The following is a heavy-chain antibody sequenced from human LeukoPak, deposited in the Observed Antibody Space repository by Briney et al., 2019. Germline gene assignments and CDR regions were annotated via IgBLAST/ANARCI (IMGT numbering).Heavy chain of an antibody. V-gene: IGHV3-30*18. D-gene: IGHD6-19*01. Sequence: GRSLRLSCAASGFTFSSYGMHWVRQAPGKGLEWVAVISYDGSNKYYADSVKGRFTISRDNSKNTLYLQMNSLRAEDTAVYYCAKERGPFSSGWYRENDYWGQGTLVTASS. J-gene: IGHJ4*02. CDR1: GFTFSSYG. CDR2: ISYDGSNK. CDR3: AKERGPFSSGWYRENDY.